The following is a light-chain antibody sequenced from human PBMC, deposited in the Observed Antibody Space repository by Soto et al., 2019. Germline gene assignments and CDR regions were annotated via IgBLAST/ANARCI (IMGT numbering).Light chain of an antibody. CDR3: SSYTRSTTLYVV. Sequence: QSVLTQPASVSGSPGQSITISCTGTSSDIGGYNYVSWYQQHPGKAPKLMIYDVSNRPSGVSNRFSGSKSGTTASLTISGLQAEDEAGYYCSSYTRSTTLYVVFGGGTKVTVL. CDR2: DVS. J-gene: IGLJ2*01. CDR1: SSDIGGYNY. V-gene: IGLV2-14*01.